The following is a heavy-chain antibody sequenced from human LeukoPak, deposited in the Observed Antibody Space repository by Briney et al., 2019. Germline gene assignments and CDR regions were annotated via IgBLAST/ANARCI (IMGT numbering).Heavy chain of an antibody. V-gene: IGHV3-23*01. CDR3: AAGMTSIVVVPAVIDY. CDR1: GFTFSSYA. D-gene: IGHD2-2*01. CDR2: ISGSGGST. Sequence: GGSLRLSCAASGFTFSSYAMSWVRQAPGKGLEWVSAISGSGGSTYYADSVKGRFTISRDNSKNTLYLQMNSLRAEDTAVYYCAAGMTSIVVVPAVIDYWGQGTLVTVSS. J-gene: IGHJ4*02.